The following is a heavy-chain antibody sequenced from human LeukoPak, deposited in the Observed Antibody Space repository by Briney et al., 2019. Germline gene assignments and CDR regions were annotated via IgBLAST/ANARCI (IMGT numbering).Heavy chain of an antibody. J-gene: IGHJ4*02. CDR2: INSDGSST. Sequence: GGSLRLSCAASGFAFSSYWMHWVRQAPGKGLVWVSRINSDGSSTSYADSVKGRFTISRDNAKNTLYLQMNSLRAEDTAVYYCAKDKYSSGWYDYWGQGTLVTVSS. V-gene: IGHV3-74*01. CDR1: GFAFSSYW. D-gene: IGHD6-19*01. CDR3: AKDKYSSGWYDY.